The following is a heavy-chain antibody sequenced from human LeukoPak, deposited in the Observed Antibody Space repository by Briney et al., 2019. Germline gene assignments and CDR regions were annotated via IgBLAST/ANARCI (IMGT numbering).Heavy chain of an antibody. CDR2: ISYDGSNK. CDR1: GFTFSSYA. Sequence: GGSLRLSCAASGFTFSSYAMHWVRQAPGKGLEWVAVISYDGSNKYYADSVKGRFTISRDNCKNTLYLQMNSLRAEDTAVYYCARDHAIVVVPAAPSGAFDIWGQGTMVTVSS. J-gene: IGHJ3*02. V-gene: IGHV3-30-3*01. D-gene: IGHD2-2*01. CDR3: ARDHAIVVVPAAPSGAFDI.